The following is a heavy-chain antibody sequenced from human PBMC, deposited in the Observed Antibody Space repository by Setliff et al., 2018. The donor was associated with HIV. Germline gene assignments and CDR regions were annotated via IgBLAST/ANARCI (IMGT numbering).Heavy chain of an antibody. Sequence: SQTLSLTCAISGDSVSSNSAAWNWIRQSASRGLEWLGRTYYRSKWYNDYAVSVKSRITINPDTSKNQFSLQLNSVTPEDTAVYNCASGGDWDDNYYMDVWGKGTTVTVSS. CDR1: GDSVSSNSAA. CDR3: ASGGDWDDNYYMDV. CDR2: TYYRSKWYN. V-gene: IGHV6-1*01. J-gene: IGHJ6*03. D-gene: IGHD1-1*01.